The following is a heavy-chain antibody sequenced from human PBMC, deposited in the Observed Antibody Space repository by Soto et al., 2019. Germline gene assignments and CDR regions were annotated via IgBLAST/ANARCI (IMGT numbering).Heavy chain of an antibody. CDR1: GFTFSDYY. V-gene: IGHV3-11*01. CDR2: ISSSGTAI. D-gene: IGHD6-13*01. J-gene: IGHJ4*02. CDR3: ARLAAVGVYYFDY. Sequence: QVQLVESGGGLVKPGGSLRLSCAASGFTFSDYYMSWIRQAPGKRLEWVSYISSSGTAIYYADSVKGRFTISRDNAKNSLYLQMNSLRAEDTAVYYCARLAAVGVYYFDYGGQGTLVTVSS.